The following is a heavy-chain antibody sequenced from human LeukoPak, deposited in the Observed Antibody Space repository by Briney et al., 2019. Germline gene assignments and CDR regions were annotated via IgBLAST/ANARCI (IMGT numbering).Heavy chain of an antibody. V-gene: IGHV1-18*01. Sequence: ASVKVSCKASGYTFTSYGISWVRQSPGQGLEGMGWISAYNGNTNYAQKLQGRVTMTTDTSTSTAYMELRSLRSDGTAVYYCARVSPPDDYVWGSYLSAPFDYWGQGTLVTVSS. CDR1: GYTFTSYG. CDR3: ARVSPPDDYVWGSYLSAPFDY. D-gene: IGHD3-16*02. CDR2: ISAYNGNT. J-gene: IGHJ4*02.